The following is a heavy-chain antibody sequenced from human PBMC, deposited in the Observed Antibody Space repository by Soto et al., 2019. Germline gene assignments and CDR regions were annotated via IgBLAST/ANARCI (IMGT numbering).Heavy chain of an antibody. CDR1: GGSIISGY. J-gene: IGHJ4*02. CDR3: ASSYDSSGYYGY. D-gene: IGHD3-22*01. V-gene: IGHV4-59*08. Sequence: PSETLSLTCTVSGGSIISGYWSWIRQPPGKGLEWIGYISYSGNTNYNPSLKSRVTISVDTSKNQFSLKLSSVTAADTAVYYCASSYDSSGYYGYWGQGTLVTVS. CDR2: ISYSGNT.